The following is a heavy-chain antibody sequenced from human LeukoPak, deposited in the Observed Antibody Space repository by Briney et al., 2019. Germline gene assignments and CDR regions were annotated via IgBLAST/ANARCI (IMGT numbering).Heavy chain of an antibody. CDR1: GGSISRGGYS. J-gene: IGHJ4*02. D-gene: IGHD3-22*01. V-gene: IGHV4-30-4*07. CDR2: FYYSGST. CDR3: ARASYSYDINGWVPFDY. Sequence: SETLSLTCAVSGGSISRGGYSWSWIRQPPGKGLEWIGYFYYSGSTYYNPSLKSRVTISLDTSKNQLSLRLSSVTAADTAVYYCARASYSYDINGWVPFDYWGQGTLVTVSS.